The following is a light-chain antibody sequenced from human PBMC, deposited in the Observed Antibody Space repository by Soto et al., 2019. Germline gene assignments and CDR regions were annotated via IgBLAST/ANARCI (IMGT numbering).Light chain of an antibody. J-gene: IGKJ1*01. Sequence: EIVMTQSPATLSVSPGERVTFSCRASQSVSTRLAWYQQKPGQAPSLLIYGAFTRATGIPARFSGTGSGTEFTLTISSLQPEDSATYYCLQDRSHFWTFGQGTKVDI. V-gene: IGKV3-15*01. CDR3: LQDRSHFWT. CDR2: GAF. CDR1: QSVSTR.